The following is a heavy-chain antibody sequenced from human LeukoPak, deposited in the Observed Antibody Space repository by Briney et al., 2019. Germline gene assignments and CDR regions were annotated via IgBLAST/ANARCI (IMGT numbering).Heavy chain of an antibody. CDR2: VSGTGGSP. D-gene: IGHD5-12*01. J-gene: IGHJ6*04. Sequence: GGSLTLSCAASGCTFSNYAMRWLVQAPPRGGEGVSGVSGTGGSPHYEHSLKGRFTISRDNSKNTVHLQMDSLRAEDTAVYYCPKDSRAYSGYEGLKANGMDVRGEGTTVSLSS. CDR1: GCTFSNYA. V-gene: IGHV3-23*01. CDR3: PKDSRAYSGYEGLKANGMDV.